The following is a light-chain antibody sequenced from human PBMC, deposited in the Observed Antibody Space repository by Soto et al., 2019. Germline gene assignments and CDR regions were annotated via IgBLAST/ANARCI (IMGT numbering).Light chain of an antibody. CDR1: SSDIGGYNY. CDR3: SSYTRRNTLI. CDR2: DVS. Sequence: QSALTQVASVSGSPGQSITISCTGTSSDIGGYNYVSWYQHHPGKAPRLLISDVSNRPSGVSNRFSCSKSDNTASLSISGLQAEDEADYFCSSYTRRNTLIVGGGTKLTVL. J-gene: IGLJ2*01. V-gene: IGLV2-14*03.